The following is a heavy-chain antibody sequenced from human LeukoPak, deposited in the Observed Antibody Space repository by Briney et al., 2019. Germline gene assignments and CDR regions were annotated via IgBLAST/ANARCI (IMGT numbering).Heavy chain of an antibody. J-gene: IGHJ4*02. CDR3: AREIGGGHHYFEH. V-gene: IGHV3-53*01. Sequence: GGSLRLSCAASGFTVSSTYMCWVRQAPGKRLEWVTNFYSDALDGITNYADSVKGRFTISRDNSQNTLYLQMNSLRVEDTATYYCAREIGGGHHYFEHWGREPWSPSPQ. CDR1: GFTVSSTY. D-gene: IGHD1-26*01. CDR2: FYSDALDGIT.